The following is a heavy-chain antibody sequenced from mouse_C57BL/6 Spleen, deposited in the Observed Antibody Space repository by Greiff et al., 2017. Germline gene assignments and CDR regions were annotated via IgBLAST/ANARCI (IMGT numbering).Heavy chain of an antibody. V-gene: IGHV1-81*01. Sequence: QVHVKQSGAELARPGASVKLSCKASGYTFTSYGISWVKQRTGQGLEWIGEIYPRSGNTYYNEKFKGKATLTADKSSSTAYMELRSLTSEDSAVYFCASRTGTGYFDVWGTGTTVTVSS. CDR3: ASRTGTGYFDV. CDR2: IYPRSGNT. CDR1: GYTFTSYG. D-gene: IGHD4-1*01. J-gene: IGHJ1*03.